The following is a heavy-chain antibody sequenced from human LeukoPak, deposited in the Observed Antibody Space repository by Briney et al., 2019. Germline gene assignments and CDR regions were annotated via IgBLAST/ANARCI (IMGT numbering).Heavy chain of an antibody. CDR1: GFTLSSFW. Sequence: GGSLRLSCAASGFTLSSFWMHWVRRAPGKGLMWVSLIKSDGSSANYADSVRGRFTISRDNAKNTLYLQMSSLRAEDTAVYYCARSCSSTTCSFDYWGQRTLVTVSS. J-gene: IGHJ4*02. CDR3: ARSCSSTTCSFDY. V-gene: IGHV3-74*01. D-gene: IGHD2-2*01. CDR2: IKSDGSSA.